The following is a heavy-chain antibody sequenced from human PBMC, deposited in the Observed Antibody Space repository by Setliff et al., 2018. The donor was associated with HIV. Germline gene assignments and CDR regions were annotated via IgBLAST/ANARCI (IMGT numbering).Heavy chain of an antibody. D-gene: IGHD6-19*01. CDR2: IYHSEYT. Sequence: SETLSLTCAVSGGSISSDNWWTWVRQPPGKGLEWIGEIYHSEYTNYNASLKSRVSMSVDKSKNQFSLKLSSVTAADTAVYYCARESLSIAVAGNWFDPWGQGTLVTVSS. CDR1: GGSISSDNW. CDR3: ARESLSIAVAGNWFDP. J-gene: IGHJ5*02. V-gene: IGHV4-4*02.